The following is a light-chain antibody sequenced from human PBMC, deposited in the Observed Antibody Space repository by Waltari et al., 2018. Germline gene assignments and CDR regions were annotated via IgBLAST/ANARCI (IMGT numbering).Light chain of an antibody. CDR3: QQYRASPHVT. J-gene: IGKJ5*01. Sequence: VLTQSPGTLSLSPGERATLSCRASQSVSGNYLAWYQQKPGQSPRPLIYDTSTRATGIPDRFRGSGSGTDFTLTINRLEPEDFAVYFCQQYRASPHVTFGQGTRLEIK. CDR1: QSVSGNY. V-gene: IGKV3-20*01. CDR2: DTS.